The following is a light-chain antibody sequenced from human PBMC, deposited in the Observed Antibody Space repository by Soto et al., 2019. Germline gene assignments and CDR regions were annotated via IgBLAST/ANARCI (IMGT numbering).Light chain of an antibody. J-gene: IGKJ2*01. CDR1: QSSTTW. Sequence: DIQMTQSPSTLSASVGDRVTITCRASQSSTTWSAWYQQEPGKAPNLLIYDDSSLESGVPSRFSGSGSGTEFTLASSSLQPDDFATYYCQQYDSYPYSFGQRANLEIK. CDR3: QQYDSYPYS. CDR2: DDS. V-gene: IGKV1-5*01.